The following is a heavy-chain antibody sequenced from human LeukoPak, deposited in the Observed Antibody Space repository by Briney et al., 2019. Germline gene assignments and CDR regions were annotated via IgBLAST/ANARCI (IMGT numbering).Heavy chain of an antibody. V-gene: IGHV1-3*01. D-gene: IGHD6-19*01. CDR1: GYTFTSYA. CDR3: ARVRSGWYYFDY. CDR2: INAGNGNT. J-gene: IGHJ4*02. Sequence: ASVKVSCKASGYTFTSYAMHWVRQAPGQRLEWMGWINAGNGNTKYSQKFQGRVTITRGTSASTAYMELSSLRSEDTAVYYCARVRSGWYYFDYWGQGTLVTVSS.